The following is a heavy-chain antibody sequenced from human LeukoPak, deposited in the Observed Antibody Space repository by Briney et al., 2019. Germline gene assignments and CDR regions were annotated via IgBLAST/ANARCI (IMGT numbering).Heavy chain of an antibody. Sequence: SETLSLTCTVSGGSISSYYWSWIRQPAGKGLEWIGRIYTSGSTNYNPSLKSRVTMSVDTSKNQFSLKLSSVTAADTAVYYCARGGGAYCGDDCRRTFDYWGQGTLVTVSS. J-gene: IGHJ4*02. CDR3: ARGGGAYCGDDCRRTFDY. CDR1: GGSISSYY. D-gene: IGHD2-21*02. V-gene: IGHV4-4*07. CDR2: IYTSGST.